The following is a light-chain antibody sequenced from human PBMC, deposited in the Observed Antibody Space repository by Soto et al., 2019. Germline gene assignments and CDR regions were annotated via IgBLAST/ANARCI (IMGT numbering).Light chain of an antibody. V-gene: IGKV3-11*01. CDR1: QSVSSY. CDR2: DAS. CDR3: QQRSNWPPFT. J-gene: IGKJ3*01. Sequence: EIVLTQSPATLSLSPGERATLSCRASQSVSSYLAWYRQKPGQAPRLLIYDASNRATGIPARFSGSGSGTDFTLTISSLEPEDFAVYYCQQRSNWPPFTFGRGTKVDIK.